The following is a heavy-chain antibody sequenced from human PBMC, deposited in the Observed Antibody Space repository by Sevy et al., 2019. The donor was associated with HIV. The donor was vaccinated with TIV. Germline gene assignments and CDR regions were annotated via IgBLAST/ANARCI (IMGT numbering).Heavy chain of an antibody. CDR3: AKLSCSDGNCFSIDY. Sequence: GGSLRLSCAASGFTFSSYAMIWVRQAPGKGLEWVSGISASGASTYYAESVKGRFTISRDNSKNTLYLQINSLRAEDTAVYYCAKLSCSDGNCFSIDYWGQGTLVTVSS. CDR2: ISASGAST. J-gene: IGHJ4*02. V-gene: IGHV3-23*01. D-gene: IGHD2-15*01. CDR1: GFTFSSYA.